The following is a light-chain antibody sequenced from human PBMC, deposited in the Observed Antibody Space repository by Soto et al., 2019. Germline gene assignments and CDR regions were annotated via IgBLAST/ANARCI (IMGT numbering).Light chain of an antibody. J-gene: IGLJ2*01. V-gene: IGLV2-14*01. CDR2: DVS. CDR1: SXDVGGYNY. CDR3: SSYTSSSTLV. Sequence: QSALTQPASVSGSPGQSITISCXGXSXDVGGYNYVSWYQQHPGKAPKLMIYDVSNRPSGVSNRFSGSKSGNTASLTISGLQAEDEADYYCSSYTSSSTLVFGGGTKLTVL.